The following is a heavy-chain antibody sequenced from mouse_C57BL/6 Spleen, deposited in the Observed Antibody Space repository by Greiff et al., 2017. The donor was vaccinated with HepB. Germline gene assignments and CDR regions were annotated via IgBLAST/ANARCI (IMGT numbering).Heavy chain of an antibody. D-gene: IGHD1-1*01. Sequence: QVQLQQPGAELVRPGSSVKLSCKASGYTFTSYWMHWVKQRPIQGLEWIGNIDPSDSETHYNQKFKDKATLTVDKSSSTAYMQLSSLTSEDSAVYYCAREDYYGSSHYFDYWGKGTTLTVSS. CDR2: IDPSDSET. CDR1: GYTFTSYW. CDR3: AREDYYGSSHYFDY. J-gene: IGHJ2*01. V-gene: IGHV1-52*01.